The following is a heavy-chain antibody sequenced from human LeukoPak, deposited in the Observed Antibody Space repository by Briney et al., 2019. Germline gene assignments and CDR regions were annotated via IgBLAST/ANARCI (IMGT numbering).Heavy chain of an antibody. CDR2: INPNSGGT. D-gene: IGHD1-26*01. Sequence: ASVKVSCKASGYTFTGYYMHWVRQAPGQGLEWMGRINPNSGGTNYAQKFQGRVTMTRDTSIRTAYMELNRLRSDVTAGYYCARDYSEWELGFHDATDIWGKGPMVTVSS. J-gene: IGHJ3*02. V-gene: IGHV1-2*06. CDR1: GYTFTGYY. CDR3: ARDYSEWELGFHDATDI.